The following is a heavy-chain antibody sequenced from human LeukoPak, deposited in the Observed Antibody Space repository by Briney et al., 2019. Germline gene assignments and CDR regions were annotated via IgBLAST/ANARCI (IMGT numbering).Heavy chain of an antibody. CDR3: AREGGYSSPFDY. J-gene: IGHJ4*02. CDR2: IYYSGST. V-gene: IGHV4-59*12. CDR1: GGSISSYY. Sequence: SETLSLTCTVSGGSISSYYWSWIRQPPGKGLEWIGYIYYSGSTNYNPSLKSRVTISVDTSKNQFSLKLSSVPAADTAVYYCAREGGYSSPFDYWGQGTLVTVSS. D-gene: IGHD6-13*01.